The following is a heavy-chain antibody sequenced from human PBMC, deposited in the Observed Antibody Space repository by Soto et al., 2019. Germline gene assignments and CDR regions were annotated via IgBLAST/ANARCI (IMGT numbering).Heavy chain of an antibody. CDR1: DGSISSSSYY. D-gene: IGHD2-15*01. Sequence: QLQLQESGPGLVKPSETLSLTCTVSDGSISSSSYYWGWIRQPPGKGLEWIGSIYYSGSTYYNPSLKSRVTISVDTSKNQFSLKLSSVTAADPAVYYCARHALGYCTGGSCTRYWYFDLWGRGTMVTVSS. J-gene: IGHJ2*01. V-gene: IGHV4-39*01. CDR3: ARHALGYCTGGSCTRYWYFDL. CDR2: IYYSGST.